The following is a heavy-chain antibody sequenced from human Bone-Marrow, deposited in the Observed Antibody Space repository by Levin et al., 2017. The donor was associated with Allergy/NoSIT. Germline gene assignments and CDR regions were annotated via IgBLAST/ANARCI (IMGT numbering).Heavy chain of an antibody. CDR1: GYTFNKYG. V-gene: IGHV1-18*01. D-gene: IGHD2-21*02. CDR2: ISAYNGKT. Sequence: ASVKVSCKTSGYTFNKYGINWVRQTPGQGLEWMGWISAYNGKTNYTRKLQDRVTMTTDTSANTAYMELRSLTSADTAVYYCARDFATYCGGDCSLDNWGQGTLVTVSS. CDR3: ARDFATYCGGDCSLDN. J-gene: IGHJ4*02.